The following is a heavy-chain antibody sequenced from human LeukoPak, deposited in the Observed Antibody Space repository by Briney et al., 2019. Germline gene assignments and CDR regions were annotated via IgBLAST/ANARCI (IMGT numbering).Heavy chain of an antibody. Sequence: SQTLSLTLPISVYSVSSNSAAWNWIKHSPSRGLEGLGNTYYWSKGYIDYALSVKIRITIKPDQSKNQFSLQLNSVTPEDTAVYYCARGILRGQQPIDYWGQGTLVTVSS. CDR1: VYSVSSNSAA. CDR3: ARGILRGQQPIDY. CDR2: TYYWSKGYI. V-gene: IGHV6-1*01. J-gene: IGHJ4*02. D-gene: IGHD6-13*01.